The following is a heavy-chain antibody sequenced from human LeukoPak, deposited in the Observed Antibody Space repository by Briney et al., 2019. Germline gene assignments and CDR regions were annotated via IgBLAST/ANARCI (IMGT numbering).Heavy chain of an antibody. V-gene: IGHV3-23*01. CDR3: AKDRPDGGSWYLIDY. J-gene: IGHJ4*02. CDR1: GFTFSSYA. CDR2: ISNSHST. D-gene: IGHD6-13*01. Sequence: HPGGSLRLSCAASGFTFSSYAMSWVRQAPGKGLEWVSAISNSHSTYYADSVKGRFTISRDNSRSTLYLQMNSLRAEDTAVYYCAKDRPDGGSWYLIDYWGQGTLVTVSS.